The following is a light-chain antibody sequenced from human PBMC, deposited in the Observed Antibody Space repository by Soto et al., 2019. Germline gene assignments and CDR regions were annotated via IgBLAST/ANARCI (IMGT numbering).Light chain of an antibody. CDR2: KAS. J-gene: IGKJ1*01. CDR3: QHSGYWT. CDR1: QSISSW. V-gene: IGKV1-5*03. Sequence: DIQMTQSPSTLSASVGDRVTITCRASQSISSWLAWYQQKPGKAPKILIYKASTLESGVPSRFSGSGSGTEFTLTISSLQPEDFATYYCQHSGYWTFGQGTKVEIK.